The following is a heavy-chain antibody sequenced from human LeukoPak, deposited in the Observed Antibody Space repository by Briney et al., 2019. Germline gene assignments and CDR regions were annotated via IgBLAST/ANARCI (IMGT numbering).Heavy chain of an antibody. D-gene: IGHD6-19*01. Sequence: GGSLRLSCAASGFTFSSYTMNWVRQAPGKGLEWVSSIRSSSSYIYYADSVKGRFTISRDNAKNSLYLQMNSLRAEDTAVYYCARVGSRDVRGWLDYWGQGTLVTVSS. J-gene: IGHJ4*02. CDR3: ARVGSRDVRGWLDY. V-gene: IGHV3-21*01. CDR1: GFTFSSYT. CDR2: IRSSSSYI.